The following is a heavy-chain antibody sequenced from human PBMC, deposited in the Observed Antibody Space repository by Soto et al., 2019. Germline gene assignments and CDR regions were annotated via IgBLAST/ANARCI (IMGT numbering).Heavy chain of an antibody. Sequence: SETLSLPCPVSGGSIHSSYWSRIRQPPGKGLEWIGYIYYSGSTNYNPARKSRVTISVDTSKNQFSLKLSSVTAADTAVYYCARDRSSGWYRYFDYWGQGTLVTVS. J-gene: IGHJ4*02. CDR2: IYYSGST. D-gene: IGHD6-19*01. V-gene: IGHV4-59*01. CDR1: GGSIHSSY. CDR3: ARDRSSGWYRYFDY.